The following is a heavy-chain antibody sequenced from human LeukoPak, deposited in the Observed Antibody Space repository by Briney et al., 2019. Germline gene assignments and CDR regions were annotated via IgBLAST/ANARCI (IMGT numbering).Heavy chain of an antibody. CDR2: ITTGGSTR. D-gene: IGHD3-22*01. CDR3: ARDPYDGSGHYDDLFDY. CDR1: GFTFSSYE. V-gene: IGHV3-48*03. J-gene: IGHJ4*02. Sequence: PGGSLRLSCVASGFTFSSYEMNWVRQAPGKGLEWLSYITTGGSTRYYADSVKGRFTISRDNAKNTLYLQMNSLRDEDTAVYYCARDPYDGSGHYDDLFDYWGQGTLVTVSS.